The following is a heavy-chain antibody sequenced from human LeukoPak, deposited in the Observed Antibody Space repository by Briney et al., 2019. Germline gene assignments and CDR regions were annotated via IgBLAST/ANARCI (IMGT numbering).Heavy chain of an antibody. CDR1: GGSFSGYY. Sequence: SETLSLTCAVYGGSFSGYYWSWIRQPPGKGLEWIGEINHSGSTNYNPSLKSRVTISVDTSKNQFSLKLSSVTAADTAVYYCARDRVNRASCGGGCYSAVFDYWGQGAPVTVSS. D-gene: IGHD2-21*02. CDR2: INHSGST. V-gene: IGHV4-34*01. CDR3: ARDRVNRASCGGGCYSAVFDY. J-gene: IGHJ4*02.